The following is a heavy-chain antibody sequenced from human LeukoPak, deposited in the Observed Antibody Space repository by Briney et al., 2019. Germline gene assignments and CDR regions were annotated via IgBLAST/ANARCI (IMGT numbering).Heavy chain of an antibody. V-gene: IGHV4-4*07. D-gene: IGHD3-22*01. CDR2: IYTSGST. Sequence: SETLSLTCTVSGGSISSYYWSWIRQPAGKGLEWIGRIYTSGSTNYNPSLKSRVTMSVDTSKNQFSLKLSSVTAADTAVYYCARGFFYYDSSGYYYAFDIWGQGTMVTVSS. CDR3: ARGFFYYDSSGYYYAFDI. J-gene: IGHJ3*02. CDR1: GGSISSYY.